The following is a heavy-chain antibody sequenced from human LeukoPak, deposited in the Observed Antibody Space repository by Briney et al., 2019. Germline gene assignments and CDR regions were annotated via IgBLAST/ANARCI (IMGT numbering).Heavy chain of an antibody. CDR3: ARAALWFGVH. CDR1: GFTFSSYE. J-gene: IGHJ4*02. V-gene: IGHV3-48*03. Sequence: PGGSLRLSCAASGFTFSSYEMNWVRQAPGKGLEWVSYISSSGSTIYYADSVKGRFTISRDNAKNSLYLQMNSLRAEDTAVYYCARAALWFGVHWGQGTLVTVSS. CDR2: ISSSGSTI. D-gene: IGHD3-10*01.